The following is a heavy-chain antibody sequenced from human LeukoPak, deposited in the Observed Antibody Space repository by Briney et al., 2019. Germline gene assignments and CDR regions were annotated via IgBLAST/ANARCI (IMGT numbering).Heavy chain of an antibody. V-gene: IGHV1-2*02. Sequence: GASVKVSCKASGYTFTGYYMHWVRQAPGQGLEWMGWINPNSGGTNYAQKFQGRVTMTRDTSISTAYMELSRLRSDDAAVYYCARASGSYYYSRYYYYGMDVWGQGTTVTVSS. CDR3: ARASGSYYYSRYYYYGMDV. D-gene: IGHD1-26*01. J-gene: IGHJ6*02. CDR1: GYTFTGYY. CDR2: INPNSGGT.